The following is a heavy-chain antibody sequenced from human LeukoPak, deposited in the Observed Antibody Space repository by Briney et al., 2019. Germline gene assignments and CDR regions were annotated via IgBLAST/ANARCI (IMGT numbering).Heavy chain of an antibody. CDR1: GYTFTSYA. V-gene: IGHV1-3*01. CDR3: AREPSLAAAGTFDY. CDR2: INAGNGNT. D-gene: IGHD6-13*01. J-gene: IGHJ4*02. Sequence: ASVKVSCKASGYTFTSYAMHWVRQAPGQRLEWMGWINAGNGNTKYSQKFQGRVTITRDTSASTAYMELSSLRSEDTAAYYCAREPSLAAAGTFDYWGQGTLVTVSS.